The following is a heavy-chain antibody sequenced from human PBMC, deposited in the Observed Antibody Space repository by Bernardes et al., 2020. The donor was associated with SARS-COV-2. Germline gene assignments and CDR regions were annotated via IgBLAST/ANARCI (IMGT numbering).Heavy chain of an antibody. CDR2: MYYSETT. Sequence: SETLSLTCTVSGGSISSTSYYWAWIRQPPGKGLEWIGLMYYSETTSYNVSLKGRASISVDASMNQFSLELTSVTAADTAVYYCASPRRKYDTSGYYYVGLDSWGQGILVTVSS. CDR1: GGSISSTSYY. V-gene: IGHV4-39*01. CDR3: ASPRRKYDTSGYYYVGLDS. J-gene: IGHJ4*02. D-gene: IGHD3-22*01.